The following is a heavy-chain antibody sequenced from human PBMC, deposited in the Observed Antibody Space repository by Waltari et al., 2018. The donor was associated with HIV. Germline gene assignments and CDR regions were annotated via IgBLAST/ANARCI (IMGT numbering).Heavy chain of an antibody. V-gene: IGHV4-39*01. Sequence: QLQLQESGPGLVKPSETLSLTCTVSGDSISNSNYFWGWIRQPPGKGLEWIGRIYYSGSTYYKPSLKSRVTISVEKCKNQFSLKVNSVTAADTAVYYCARHALRVGAAYWSFDLWGRGTLVTVSS. J-gene: IGHJ2*01. CDR2: IYYSGST. CDR3: ARHALRVGAAYWSFDL. D-gene: IGHD1-26*01. CDR1: GDSISNSNYF.